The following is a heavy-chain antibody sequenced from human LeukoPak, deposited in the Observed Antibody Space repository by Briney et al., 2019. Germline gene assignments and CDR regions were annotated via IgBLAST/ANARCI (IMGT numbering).Heavy chain of an antibody. CDR2: ISGRGCST. CDR3: AKGSRLGDPLYCSGGSCYGLFDY. D-gene: IGHD2-15*01. J-gene: IGHJ4*02. V-gene: IGHV3-23*01. CDR1: GFTFSSYA. Sequence: GGSLRLSCAASGFTFSSYAMSWVRQAPGKGLEGVSAISGRGCSTYYADSVKGRFTISRDNSTNTLYLQMNRLRAEDTAVYYCAKGSRLGDPLYCSGGSCYGLFDYWGQGTLVTVSS.